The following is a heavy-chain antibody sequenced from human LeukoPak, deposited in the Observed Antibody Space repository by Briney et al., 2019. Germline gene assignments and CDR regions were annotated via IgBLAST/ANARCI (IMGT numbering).Heavy chain of an antibody. CDR1: GFTVSNNY. J-gene: IGHJ4*02. CDR3: ARESGSGSRDLDY. D-gene: IGHD3-10*01. CDR2: IYSGGST. V-gene: IGHV3-66*01. Sequence: GSLRLSCAASGFTVSNNYMNLVRQAPGKGLEWVSVIYSGGSTYYADSVKGRFTISRDNSKNTLYLQMNSLRAEDTAVYYCARESGSGSRDLDYWGQGTLVTVSS.